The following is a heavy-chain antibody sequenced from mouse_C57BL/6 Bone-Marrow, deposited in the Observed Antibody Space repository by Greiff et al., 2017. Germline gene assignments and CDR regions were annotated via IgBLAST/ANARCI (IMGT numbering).Heavy chain of an antibody. CDR3: ARSGYGSSRCYFDY. V-gene: IGHV1-81*01. Sequence: QVHVKQSGAELARPGASVKLSCKASGYTFTSYGISWVKQRTGQGLEWIGEIYPRSGNTYYNEKFKGKATLTADKSSSTAYMELRSLTSEDSAVYFCARSGYGSSRCYFDYWGQGTTLTVSS. J-gene: IGHJ2*01. CDR2: IYPRSGNT. CDR1: GYTFTSYG. D-gene: IGHD1-1*01.